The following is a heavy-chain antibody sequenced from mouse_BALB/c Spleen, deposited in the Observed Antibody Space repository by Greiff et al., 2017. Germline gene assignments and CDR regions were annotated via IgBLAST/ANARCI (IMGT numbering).Heavy chain of an antibody. D-gene: IGHD2-14*01. Sequence: VKLEESGPGLVQPSQSLSITCTVSGFSLTSYGVHWVRQSPGKGLEWLGVIWSGGSTDYNSALISRLSISKDNSKSHVFLKMNSLQTDDTAMYYCARKDYRYGFFDYWGQGTTLTVSS. CDR2: IWSGGST. J-gene: IGHJ2*01. CDR3: ARKDYRYGFFDY. CDR1: GFSLTSYG. V-gene: IGHV2-4-1*01.